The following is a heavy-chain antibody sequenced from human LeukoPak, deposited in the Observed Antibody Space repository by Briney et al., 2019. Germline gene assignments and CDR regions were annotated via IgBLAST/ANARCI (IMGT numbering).Heavy chain of an antibody. CDR1: GYTFTGYY. Sequence: ASVKVSCKASGYTFTGYYMHWVRQAPGQGLEWMGWINPNSGGTNYAQKFQGRVTMTRDTSISTAYMELSRLRSDDTAVYYCARGSGSSGWSFDYWGQGTLVTVSS. D-gene: IGHD6-19*01. CDR3: ARGSGSSGWSFDY. J-gene: IGHJ4*02. CDR2: INPNSGGT. V-gene: IGHV1-2*02.